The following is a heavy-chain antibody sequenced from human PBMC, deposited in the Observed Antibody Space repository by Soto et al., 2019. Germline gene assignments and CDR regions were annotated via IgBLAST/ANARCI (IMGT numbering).Heavy chain of an antibody. CDR1: GGTFSSYA. V-gene: IGHV1-69*12. CDR2: IIPIFGTA. D-gene: IGHD6-13*01. J-gene: IGHJ2*01. CDR3: ARGREGQQLVHWYFEL. Sequence: QVQLVQSGAEVKKPGSSVKVSCKASGGTFSSYAISWVRQAPGQGLEWMGGIIPIFGTANYAQKFQGRVTITAAESTSTAYVELSGLRVEDTAVYYCARGREGQQLVHWYFELWGSGTLVTVSS.